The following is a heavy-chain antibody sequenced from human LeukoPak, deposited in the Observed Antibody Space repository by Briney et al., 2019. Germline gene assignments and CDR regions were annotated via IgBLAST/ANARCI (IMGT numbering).Heavy chain of an antibody. Sequence: ASVKVSCKASGHTFISYHMHWVRQAPGQGLEWMGIINPSGGSTSYAQKFQGRVTMTRDTSTSTVYMELSSLTSEDTAVYYCARGLMGGYPLFEYWGQGALVTVSS. D-gene: IGHD3-22*01. J-gene: IGHJ4*02. CDR2: INPSGGST. CDR3: ARGLMGGYPLFEY. CDR1: GHTFISYH. V-gene: IGHV1-46*01.